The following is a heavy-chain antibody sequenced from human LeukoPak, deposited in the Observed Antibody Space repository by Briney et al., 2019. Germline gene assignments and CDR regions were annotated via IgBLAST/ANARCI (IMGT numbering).Heavy chain of an antibody. CDR1: GYTSTDYG. CDR3: ARDRPKDDAFDI. CDR2: ISGYNDNP. J-gene: IGHJ3*02. V-gene: IGHV1-18*01. Sequence: ASVKVSCKASGYTSTDYGVSWVRQAPGQGLEWMGWISGYNDNPNYIQRLQGRVTMTTDTSTSTAYLELRSLTSDDTAVYYCARDRPKDDAFDIWGQGTLVIVSS.